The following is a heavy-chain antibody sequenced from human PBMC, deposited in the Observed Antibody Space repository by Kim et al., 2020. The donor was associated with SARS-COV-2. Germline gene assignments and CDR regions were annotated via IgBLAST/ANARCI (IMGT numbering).Heavy chain of an antibody. Sequence: CADSVKGRFTSSRDNSNNTRYLRKNSLRAEDTAVYFCARDSYDQAVCFDPWGQGTLVTVSS. D-gene: IGHD3-22*01. CDR3: ARDSYDQAVCFDP. J-gene: IGHJ5*02. V-gene: IGHV3-53*01.